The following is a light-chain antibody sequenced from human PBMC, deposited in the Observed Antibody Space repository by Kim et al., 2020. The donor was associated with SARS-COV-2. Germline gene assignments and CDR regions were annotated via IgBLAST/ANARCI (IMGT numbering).Light chain of an antibody. Sequence: DIQITQSPSSLSASVGDSVTITCRASQSIDIFVNWFQQRSGKGPKLLIYSVSGLHTGVPSRFSGGGSGADFTLTISSLQPEDFATYFCLQTYSPPFTFGQGTKLEI. V-gene: IGKV1-39*01. CDR3: LQTYSPPFT. CDR1: QSIDIF. CDR2: SVS. J-gene: IGKJ2*01.